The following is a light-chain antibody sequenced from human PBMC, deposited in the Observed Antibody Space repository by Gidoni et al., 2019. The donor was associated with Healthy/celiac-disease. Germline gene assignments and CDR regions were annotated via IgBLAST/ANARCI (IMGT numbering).Light chain of an antibody. J-gene: IGLJ3*02. CDR2: SNN. Sequence: QSVLTQPPSASGTPGQRVTISCSGSSSNIGSNTVNWYQQLPGTAPKLLIYSNNQRPSGVPDRFSGSKSGTSASLAISGLQSEDEADYYCAAWDDSLNGLWVFGGGTKLTAL. CDR3: AAWDDSLNGLWV. V-gene: IGLV1-44*01. CDR1: SSNIGSNT.